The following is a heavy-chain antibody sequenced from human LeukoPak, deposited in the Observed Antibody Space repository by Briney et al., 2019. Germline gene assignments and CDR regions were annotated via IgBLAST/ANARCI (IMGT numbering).Heavy chain of an antibody. V-gene: IGHV1-8*03. D-gene: IGHD1-26*01. CDR3: ASVDNEYYAGALGY. CDR2: IDPNSGNT. J-gene: IGHJ4*02. Sequence: ASVKVSCKASGYTFTSSDINWVRQATGQGLEWMGWIDPNSGNTGYGQKFQGRVTITRNISITTAYMELSSLRSEDTAIYYCASVDNEYYAGALGYWGQGTLVTVSS. CDR1: GYTFTSSD.